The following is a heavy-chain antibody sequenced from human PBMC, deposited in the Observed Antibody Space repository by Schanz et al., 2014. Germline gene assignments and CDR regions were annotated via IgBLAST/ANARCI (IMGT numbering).Heavy chain of an antibody. CDR2: INAHTGNT. D-gene: IGHD3-10*01. V-gene: IGHV1-18*01. CDR3: ARVHIATYHYNSPGAFDI. CDR1: GYSFTTYG. J-gene: IGHJ3*02. Sequence: QVQLVQSAPEVKKPGASVKVSCKASGYSFTTYGLNWVRQAPGQGPELMGWINAHTGNTQYAQKFQGRVNMTRDTVTTTVHLELTRLRTDDTAIYYCARVHIATYHYNSPGAFDICGQGTRVTVSS.